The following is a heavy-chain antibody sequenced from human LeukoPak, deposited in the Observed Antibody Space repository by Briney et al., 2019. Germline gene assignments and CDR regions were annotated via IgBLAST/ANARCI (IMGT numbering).Heavy chain of an antibody. D-gene: IGHD6-13*01. J-gene: IGHJ5*02. CDR1: GYTFTSYG. V-gene: IGHV1-18*01. Sequence: ASVKVSCKASGYTFTSYGISWVRQAPGQGLEWMGWISAYNGNTNYAQKLQGRVTMTTDTSTSTAYMELRSLRSDDTAVYYCARVPLGRDASSSWYRQRPNWFDPWGQGTLVTVSS. CDR2: ISAYNGNT. CDR3: ARVPLGRDASSSWYRQRPNWFDP.